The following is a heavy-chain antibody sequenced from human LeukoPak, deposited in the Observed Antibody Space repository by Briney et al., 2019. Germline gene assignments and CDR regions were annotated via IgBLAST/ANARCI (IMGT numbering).Heavy chain of an antibody. D-gene: IGHD6-19*01. CDR3: ATPESGYSSGWFDY. J-gene: IGHJ4*02. Sequence: GASVTVSCTASGYTFSGYYMHWVRQAPGQGLEWMGWINPNSCGTNYAQKFQGSVTMTRDTSISTAYMELSRLRSDDTAVYYCATPESGYSSGWFDYWGQGTLVTVSS. CDR2: INPNSCGT. CDR1: GYTFSGYY. V-gene: IGHV1-2*02.